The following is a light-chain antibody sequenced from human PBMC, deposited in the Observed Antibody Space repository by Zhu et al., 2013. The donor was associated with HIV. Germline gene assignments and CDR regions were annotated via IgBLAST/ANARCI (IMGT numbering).Light chain of an antibody. CDR2: AVS. CDR1: QSIASY. Sequence: DIQMTQSPSSLSASVGDRVTITCRASQSIASYLNWYQQKPGEAPKLLIYAVSTLQRGVPSRFSGAGSGADFTLTISGLQPEDFATYYCQQTLSDSHFGQGTRLEIK. CDR3: QQTLSDSH. J-gene: IGKJ5*01. V-gene: IGKV1-39*01.